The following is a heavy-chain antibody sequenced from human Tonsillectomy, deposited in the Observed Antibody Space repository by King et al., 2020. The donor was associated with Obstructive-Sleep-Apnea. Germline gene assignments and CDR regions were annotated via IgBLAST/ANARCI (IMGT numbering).Heavy chain of an antibody. V-gene: IGHV4-59*08. CDR3: ARNTEHYYYYGMDV. J-gene: IGHJ6*02. D-gene: IGHD1-26*01. CDR2: IYYSGST. Sequence: QLQESGPGLVKPSETLSLTCTVSGDSISSYYWSWIRQPPGKGLEGIGYIYYSGSTKYNPSLKSRVTIPVDTSKNQFSLKLSSVTAAETAGYYCARNTEHYYYYGMDVWGQGTTVTVSS. CDR1: GDSISSYY.